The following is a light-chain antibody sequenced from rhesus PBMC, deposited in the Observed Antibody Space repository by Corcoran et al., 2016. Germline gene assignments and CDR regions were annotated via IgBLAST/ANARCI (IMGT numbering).Light chain of an antibody. CDR3: QQYNDLLWT. J-gene: IGKJ1*01. CDR2: SAF. Sequence: EIVMTQSPATLSLSPGETATLSCRASESVGSYLAWYQQKPGQAPKLLVHSAFFRATGIPERFSGGGSRTVFTLTISSLEPEDVGVYHCQQYNDLLWTFGQGTKVEIK. CDR1: ESVGSY. V-gene: IGKV3-40*03.